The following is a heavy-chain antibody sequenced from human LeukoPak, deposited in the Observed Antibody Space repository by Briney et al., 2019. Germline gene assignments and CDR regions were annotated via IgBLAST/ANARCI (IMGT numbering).Heavy chain of an antibody. D-gene: IGHD6-19*01. CDR3: ARVRSSGWYDPYWYFDL. V-gene: IGHV4-34*01. CDR1: GESFSGYY. CDR2: ITHSGST. Sequence: SETLSLTCAVYGESFSGYYWSWIRQPPGKGLEWIGEITHSGSTNYNPSLKSRVAMSVDTSKNRFSLKLSSVTAADTAVYYCARVRSSGWYDPYWYFDLWGRGTLVTVSS. J-gene: IGHJ2*01.